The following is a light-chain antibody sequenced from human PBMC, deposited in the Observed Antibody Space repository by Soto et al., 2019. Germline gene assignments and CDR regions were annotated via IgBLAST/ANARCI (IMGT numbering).Light chain of an antibody. CDR2: AAS. CDR3: QQSYSTPIT. J-gene: IGKJ5*01. V-gene: IGKV1-39*01. Sequence: DIHMTPSPSSLSASAGDRVTITCRASQSISSYLNWYQQKPGKAPKLLIYAASSLQSGVPSRFSGSGSGTDFTLTISSLQPEDFATDYCQQSYSTPITVGQGTRLEIK. CDR1: QSISSY.